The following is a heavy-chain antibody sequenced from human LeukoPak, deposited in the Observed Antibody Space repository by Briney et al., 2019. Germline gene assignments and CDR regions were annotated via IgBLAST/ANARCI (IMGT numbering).Heavy chain of an antibody. J-gene: IGHJ6*02. CDR3: ASLPYYFIAAAGTVNPGGMADV. CDR2: IYHSGST. CDR1: GGSISSGGYS. V-gene: IGHV4-30-2*01. D-gene: IGHD6-13*01. Sequence: PSETLSLTCAVSGGSISSGGYSWSWIRQPPGRGLEWIGYIYHSGSTYYNPSLKSRVTISVDRSKNQFSLKLSSVTAADTAVYYCASLPYYFIAAAGTVNPGGMADVWGQGTTVTVSS.